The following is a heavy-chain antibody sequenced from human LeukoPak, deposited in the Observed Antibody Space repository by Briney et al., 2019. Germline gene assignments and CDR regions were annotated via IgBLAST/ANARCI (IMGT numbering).Heavy chain of an antibody. J-gene: IGHJ5*02. Sequence: SETLSLTCTLSVGSLSSYYWSCMPQPPGKGLECVGYIYYSGSTNYNTPLKSRVTISVDTSKNQFSLKLSSVTAADTAVYYCARSIAVAGTDNWFDPWGQGTLVTVSS. D-gene: IGHD6-19*01. V-gene: IGHV4-59*01. CDR3: ARSIAVAGTDNWFDP. CDR1: VGSLSSYY. CDR2: IYYSGST.